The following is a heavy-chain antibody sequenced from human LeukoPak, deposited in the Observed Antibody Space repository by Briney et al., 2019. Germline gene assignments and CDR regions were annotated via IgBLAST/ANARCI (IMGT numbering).Heavy chain of an antibody. D-gene: IGHD4-17*01. V-gene: IGHV3-21*01. J-gene: IGHJ4*02. Sequence: GGSLRLSCVGSGFTFSPYSINWVRQAPGKGLEWVSTISGSSRYIYYADSVKGRFTISRDNAKSSVYLQMNSLRAKDTAVYYCARRLNYGDYGSDYWGQGTLVTVSS. CDR2: ISGSSRYI. CDR1: GFTFSPYS. CDR3: ARRLNYGDYGSDY.